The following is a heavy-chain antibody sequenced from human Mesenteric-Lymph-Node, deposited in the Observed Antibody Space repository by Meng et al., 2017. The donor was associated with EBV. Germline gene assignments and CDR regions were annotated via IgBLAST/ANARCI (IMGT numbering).Heavy chain of an antibody. CDR2: VAWSGAT. V-gene: IGHV4-59*01. CDR1: GASISSVY. CDR3: ARADSSYASGTYYFDY. J-gene: IGHJ4*02. D-gene: IGHD3-10*01. Sequence: QVALQGSGPGVVTPSETLSLICNVSGASISSVYWSWIRQPPGKGLEWIGYVAWSGATKYNPSFKSRVTISVDTSKNQFSLKLSSVTAADTAVYYCARADSSYASGTYYFDYWGQGALVTVSS.